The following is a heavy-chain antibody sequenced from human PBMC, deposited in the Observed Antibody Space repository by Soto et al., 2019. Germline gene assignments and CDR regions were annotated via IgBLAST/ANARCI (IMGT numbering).Heavy chain of an antibody. J-gene: IGHJ4*02. CDR1: GGSVSSGRYY. D-gene: IGHD3-22*01. V-gene: IGHV4-61*01. Sequence: SETLSLTCTVSGGSVSSGRYYWSWIRQPPGKGLEWIGYIYYSGSTNYNPSLKSRVTISVDTSKNQFSLKLSSVTAADTAVYYCARWSYYDSSGYSIFDYWGQGTLVTVSS. CDR2: IYYSGST. CDR3: ARWSYYDSSGYSIFDY.